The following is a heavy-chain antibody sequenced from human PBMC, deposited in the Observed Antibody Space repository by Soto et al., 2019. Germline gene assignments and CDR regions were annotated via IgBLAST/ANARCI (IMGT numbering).Heavy chain of an antibody. CDR3: AGPPTYYYDSSGYHS. D-gene: IGHD3-22*01. Sequence: QVQLVQSGAEVKKPGSSVKVSCKASGGTFSSYTISWVRQAPGQGLEWMGRIIPILGIANYAQKFQGRVTITADKSPSTASMELSSLRSEDTAGYYCAGPPTYYYDSSGYHSWGQGTLVIVSS. J-gene: IGHJ4*02. CDR1: GGTFSSYT. V-gene: IGHV1-69*02. CDR2: IIPILGIA.